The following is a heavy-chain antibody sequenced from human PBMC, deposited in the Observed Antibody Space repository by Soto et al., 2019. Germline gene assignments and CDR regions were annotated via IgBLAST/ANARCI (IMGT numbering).Heavy chain of an antibody. CDR2: ISSSGSTI. D-gene: IGHD3-22*01. CDR3: ARAPRDYYDTEGFDY. J-gene: IGHJ4*02. CDR1: GFTFSSYE. Sequence: ESGGGLVQPGGSLRLSCAASGFTFSSYEMNWVRQAPGKGLEWVSYISSSGSTIYYADSVKGRFTISRDNAKNSLYLQMNSLRAEDTAVYYCARAPRDYYDTEGFDYWGQGTLVTVSS. V-gene: IGHV3-48*03.